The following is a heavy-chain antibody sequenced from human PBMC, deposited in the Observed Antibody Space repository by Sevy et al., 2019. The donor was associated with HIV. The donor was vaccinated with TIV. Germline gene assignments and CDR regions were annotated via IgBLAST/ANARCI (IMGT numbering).Heavy chain of an antibody. CDR3: AKGGNGYSSGWYTGSSPYYFDY. CDR1: GFTFSSYG. Sequence: GGSLRLSCAASGFTFSSYGMHWVRQAPGKGLEWVAFIRYDGSNKYYADSVKGRFTISRDNSKNTLYLQMNSLRAGDTAVYYCAKGGNGYSSGWYTGSSPYYFDYWGQGTLVTVSS. D-gene: IGHD6-19*01. CDR2: IRYDGSNK. J-gene: IGHJ4*02. V-gene: IGHV3-30*02.